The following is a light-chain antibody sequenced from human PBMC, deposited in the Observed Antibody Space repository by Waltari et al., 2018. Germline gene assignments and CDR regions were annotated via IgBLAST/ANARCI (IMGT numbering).Light chain of an antibody. J-gene: IGKJ1*01. CDR2: DAA. V-gene: IGKV3-20*01. CDR1: QSISKY. Sequence: QSISKYLAWYQQKPGQAPRLLIYDAASRATGIPDRFGGSGSGTDFSLTISRLEPEDSAVYYCQKYGTLPATFGQGTKVEIK. CDR3: QKYGTLPAT.